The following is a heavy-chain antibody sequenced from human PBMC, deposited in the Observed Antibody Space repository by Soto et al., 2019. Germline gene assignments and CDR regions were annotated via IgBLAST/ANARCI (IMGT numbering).Heavy chain of an antibody. CDR1: GFSLSTSGMC. Sequence: SGPTLVNPTQTLTLTCTFSGFSLSTSGMCVSWIRQPPGKALEWLALIDWDDDKYYSTSLKTRLTISKDTSKNQVVLTMTNMDPVDTATYYCARVTYYYDSSGYYIDYWGQGTLVTVSS. V-gene: IGHV2-70*01. D-gene: IGHD3-22*01. CDR3: ARVTYYYDSSGYYIDY. CDR2: IDWDDDK. J-gene: IGHJ4*02.